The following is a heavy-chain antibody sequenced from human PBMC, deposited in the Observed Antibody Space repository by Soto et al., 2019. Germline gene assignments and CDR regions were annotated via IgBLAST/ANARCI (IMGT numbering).Heavy chain of an antibody. CDR3: ARDLWGYCGTDWYQLYV. J-gene: IGHJ6*02. CDR2: MYNTGST. Sequence: QVQLQESGPGLVKPSETLSLTCTVSGGTISRYYWSWIRQPPGKGLEWIGYMYNTGSTVYNPSFESRVTISVDTYQNQRSLKLNSVTAADTAVHYCARDLWGYCGTDWYQLYVGGQGMTVTVS. V-gene: IGHV4-59*01. D-gene: IGHD2-21*02. CDR1: GGTISRYY.